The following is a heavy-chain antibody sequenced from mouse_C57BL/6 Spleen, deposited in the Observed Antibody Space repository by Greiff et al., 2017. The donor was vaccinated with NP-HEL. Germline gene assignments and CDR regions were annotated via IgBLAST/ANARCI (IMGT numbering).Heavy chain of an antibody. J-gene: IGHJ1*03. CDR3: ARWGTTVDWYFDV. CDR2: IYPGDGDT. CDR1: GYAFSSSW. V-gene: IGHV1-82*01. D-gene: IGHD1-1*01. Sequence: VQRVESGPELVKPGASVKISCKASGYAFSSSWMNWVKQRPGKGLEWIGRIYPGDGDTNYNGKFKGKATLTADKSSSTAYMQLSSLTSEDSAVYFCARWGTTVDWYFDVWGTGTTVTVSS.